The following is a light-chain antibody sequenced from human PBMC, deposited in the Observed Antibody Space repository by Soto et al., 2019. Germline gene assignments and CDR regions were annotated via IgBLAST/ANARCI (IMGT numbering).Light chain of an antibody. CDR2: GPS. V-gene: IGKV3-20*01. J-gene: IGKJ2*01. Sequence: EVVLTQSPGTLSLSPGERATLSCRASQSVSRRYLAWYQQKPGQAPRLLIVGPSSRATGIPDRFSGSGSGTDFTLTISSLEPEDFAVYYCLQYDTSPPRYTFGQGNKLEIK. CDR1: QSVSRRY. CDR3: LQYDTSPPRYT.